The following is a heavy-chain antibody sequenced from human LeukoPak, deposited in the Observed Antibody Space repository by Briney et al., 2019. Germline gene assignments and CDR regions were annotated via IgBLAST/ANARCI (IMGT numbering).Heavy chain of an antibody. CDR3: AKSSSTTNYYYGMDV. CDR2: ISSNGGST. D-gene: IGHD2-2*01. CDR1: GFIFSNYP. Sequence: PGGSLRLSCAASGFIFSNYPMHWVRQVPGRGWEDVTGISSNGGSTYYANSVKGRFNISRDNSKNTLYLQMGSLRAEDMAVYYCAKSSSTTNYYYGMDVWGQGTTVTVSS. V-gene: IGHV3-64*01. J-gene: IGHJ6*02.